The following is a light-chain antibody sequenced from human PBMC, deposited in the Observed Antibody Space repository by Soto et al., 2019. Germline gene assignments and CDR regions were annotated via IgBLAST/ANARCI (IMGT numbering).Light chain of an antibody. CDR1: SSNIGSNT. J-gene: IGLJ3*02. CDR3: AAWDDSLNGWV. Sequence: QSVLTQPPSASGTPGQRVTISCSGSSSNIGSNTVNWYQQLTGTAPKLLMHSNNQRPSGVPDRFSGSKSGTSASLAISGLQSDDEADYYCAAWDDSLNGWVFGGGTKLNVL. CDR2: SNN. V-gene: IGLV1-44*01.